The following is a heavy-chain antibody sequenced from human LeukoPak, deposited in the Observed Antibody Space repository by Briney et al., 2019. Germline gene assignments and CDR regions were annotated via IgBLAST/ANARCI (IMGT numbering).Heavy chain of an antibody. J-gene: IGHJ6*02. CDR3: ARYYDFWSGYYRYGMDV. CDR2: MNPNSGNT. CDR1: GYTFTSYD. V-gene: IGHV1-8*01. D-gene: IGHD3-3*01. Sequence: VASVKVSCKASGYTFTSYDINWVRQATGQGLEWMGWMNPNSGNTGYALKFQGRVTMTRNTSISTAYMELSSLRSEDTAVYYCARYYDFWSGYYRYGMDVWGQGTTVTVSS.